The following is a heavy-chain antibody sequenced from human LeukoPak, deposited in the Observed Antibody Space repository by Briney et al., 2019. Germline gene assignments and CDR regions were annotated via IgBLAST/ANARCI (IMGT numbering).Heavy chain of an antibody. CDR1: EFSVGSNY. V-gene: IGHV3-66*01. D-gene: IGHD2-8*02. J-gene: IGHJ4*02. Sequence: GGSLRLSCAASEFSVGSNYMTWVRQAPGKGLEWVSLIYSGGSTYYADSVKGRFTISRDNSKSTLSLQMNSLRADDTAIYYCATYRQVLLPFESWGQGTLVTVSS. CDR3: ATYRQVLLPFES. CDR2: IYSGGST.